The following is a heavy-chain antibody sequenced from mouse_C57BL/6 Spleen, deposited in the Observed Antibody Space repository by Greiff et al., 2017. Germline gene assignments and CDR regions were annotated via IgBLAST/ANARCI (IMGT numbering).Heavy chain of an antibody. CDR3: AGYYYGSSYWYFDV. D-gene: IGHD1-1*01. CDR2: IYPGSGST. CDR1: GYTFTSYW. V-gene: IGHV1-55*01. Sequence: QVQLQQPGAELVKPGASVKMSCKASGYTFTSYWITWVKQRPGQGLGWIGDIYPGSGSTNYNEKFKSKATLTVDTSSSTAYMQLSSLTSADSAVYYCAGYYYGSSYWYFDVWGTGTTVTVSS. J-gene: IGHJ1*03.